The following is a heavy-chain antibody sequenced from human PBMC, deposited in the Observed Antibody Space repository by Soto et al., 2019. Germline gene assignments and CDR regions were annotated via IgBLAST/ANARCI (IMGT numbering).Heavy chain of an antibody. CDR1: GGSISSGGYY. Sequence: QVQLQESGPGLVKPSQTLSLTCTVSGGSISSGGYYWSWIRQHPGKGLEWIGYIYYSGSTYYNPSLKSRVTMSEATSENQFSLRLSSVTAADTAVYYCARKDSGYGDYMDVWGKGTTVTVSS. CDR2: IYYSGST. CDR3: ARKDSGYGDYMDV. D-gene: IGHD5-12*01. V-gene: IGHV4-31*03. J-gene: IGHJ6*03.